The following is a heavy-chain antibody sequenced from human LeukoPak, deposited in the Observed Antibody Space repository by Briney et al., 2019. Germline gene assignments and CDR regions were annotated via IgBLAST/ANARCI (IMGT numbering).Heavy chain of an antibody. CDR2: IYATGST. V-gene: IGHV4-4*09. Sequence: PSETLSLTCTVSGGSISSYYWSWIRQPPGKGLEWIGYIYATGSTNYNPSLKSRVTISVDTSKNQFSLNLRSVTAADAAVYYCARHGSVRSPLGPWGQGTLVTVSS. J-gene: IGHJ5*02. D-gene: IGHD3-10*01. CDR3: ARHGSVRSPLGP. CDR1: GGSISSYY.